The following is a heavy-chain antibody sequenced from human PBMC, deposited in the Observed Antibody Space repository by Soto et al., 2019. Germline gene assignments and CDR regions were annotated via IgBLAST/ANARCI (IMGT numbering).Heavy chain of an antibody. CDR3: AKDYCSGGSCYSDY. CDR1: GVTFDDYA. CDR2: ISWNSGSI. D-gene: IGHD2-15*01. Sequence: EVQLVESGGGLVQPGRSLRLSCAASGVTFDDYAMHWVRQAPGKGLEWVSGISWNSGSIGYADSVKGRFTISRDNAKNSLYLQMNSLRAEDTALYYCAKDYCSGGSCYSDYWGQGTLVTVSS. J-gene: IGHJ4*02. V-gene: IGHV3-9*01.